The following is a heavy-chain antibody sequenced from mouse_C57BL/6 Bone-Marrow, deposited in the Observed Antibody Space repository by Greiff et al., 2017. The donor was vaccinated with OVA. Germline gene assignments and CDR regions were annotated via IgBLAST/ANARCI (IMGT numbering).Heavy chain of an antibody. Sequence: VQLQQSGAELVRPGASVKLSCTASGFNIKDDYMHWVKQRPEQGLEWIGWIDPENGDTEYASKFQGKATITAETSSNTAYLQLSILTSEDTAVYYCTTLDSSGPYAFAYWGQGTLVTVSA. J-gene: IGHJ3*01. V-gene: IGHV14-4*01. D-gene: IGHD3-2*02. CDR2: IDPENGDT. CDR3: TTLDSSGPYAFAY. CDR1: GFNIKDDY.